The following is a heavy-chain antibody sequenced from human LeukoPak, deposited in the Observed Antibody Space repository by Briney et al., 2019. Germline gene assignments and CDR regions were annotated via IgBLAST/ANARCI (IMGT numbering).Heavy chain of an antibody. J-gene: IGHJ6*02. D-gene: IGHD3-9*01. CDR1: GYTFTGYY. CDR2: INPNSGGT. CDR3: ARDKLYPTEYYDILTEVYGMDV. V-gene: IGHV1-2*06. Sequence: ASVKVSCKASGYTFTGYYMHWVRQAPGQGLEWMGRINPNSGGTNYAQKFQGRVTMTRDTSISTAYMELSRLRSDDTAVYYCARDKLYPTEYYDILTEVYGMDVWGQGTTVTVSS.